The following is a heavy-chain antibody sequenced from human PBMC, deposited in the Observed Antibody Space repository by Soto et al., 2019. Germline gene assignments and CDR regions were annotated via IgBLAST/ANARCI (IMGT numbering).Heavy chain of an antibody. CDR1: GCTFSSYS. CDR2: ISSSSSYI. V-gene: IGHV3-21*01. CDR3: ARVTSDSSGYYGYYFDY. D-gene: IGHD3-22*01. J-gene: IGHJ4*02. Sequence: SGGSIRLSWAAAGCTFSSYSMNWVSQAPGKGLEWVSSISSSSSYIYYADSVKGRFTISRDNAKNSLYLQMNSLRAEDTAVYYCARVTSDSSGYYGYYFDYWGQGTLVTVSS.